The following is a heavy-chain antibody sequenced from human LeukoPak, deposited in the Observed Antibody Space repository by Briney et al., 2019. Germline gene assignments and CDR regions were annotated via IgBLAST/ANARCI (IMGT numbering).Heavy chain of an antibody. CDR3: AKDNRGVDQWLVPRNDY. Sequence: GGSLRLSCEASELTSRNYAMSWVRQAPGKGLEWVSAISGSGDSTYYADSVTGRFTISRDNSKNTLYLQMNSLRVEDTAVYYCAKDNRGVDQWLVPRNDYWGQGTLVTVSS. CDR1: ELTSRNYA. CDR2: ISGSGDST. D-gene: IGHD6-19*01. V-gene: IGHV3-23*01. J-gene: IGHJ4*02.